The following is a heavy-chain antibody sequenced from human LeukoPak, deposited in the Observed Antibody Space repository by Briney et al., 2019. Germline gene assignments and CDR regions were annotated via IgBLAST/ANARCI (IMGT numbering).Heavy chain of an antibody. D-gene: IGHD4-23*01. V-gene: IGHV3-73*01. CDR1: GFTFSGSA. Sequence: PGGSLGLSCAASGFTFSGSAMHWVRQASGKGLEWVGRIRSKANSYATAYAASVKGRFTISRDDSKNTAYLQMNSLKTEDTAVYYCLTTVVIYWGQGTLVTVSS. J-gene: IGHJ4*02. CDR2: IRSKANSYAT. CDR3: LTTVVIY.